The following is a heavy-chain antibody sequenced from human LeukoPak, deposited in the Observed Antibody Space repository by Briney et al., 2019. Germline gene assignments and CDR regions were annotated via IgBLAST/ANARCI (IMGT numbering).Heavy chain of an antibody. CDR1: GFTFSSYA. CDR2: ISGSGGST. J-gene: IGHJ4*02. Sequence: GGSLRLSCAASGFTFSSYAMSWVRQAPGKGLEWVSSISGSGGSTYYADSVKGRFSISRDNSKNTLYLQVNSLRADDTAVYYCAKEAGVRGHPIDYWGQGTLVTVSS. D-gene: IGHD3-10*02. V-gene: IGHV3-23*01. CDR3: AKEAGVRGHPIDY.